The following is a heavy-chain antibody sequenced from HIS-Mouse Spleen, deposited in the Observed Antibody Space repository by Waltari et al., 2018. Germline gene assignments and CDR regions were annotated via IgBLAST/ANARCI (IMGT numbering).Heavy chain of an antibody. V-gene: IGHV4-39*07. J-gene: IGHJ2*01. CDR1: GGSISSSSYY. CDR2: IYYSGST. Sequence: QLQLQESGPGLVKPSETLSLTCTVSGGSISSSSYYWGWIRQPPGKGLERIGSIYYSGSTYYNPSLRGGVTISVDTSKNQFSLKLSSVTAADTAVYYCAREIPYSSSWYDWYFDLWGRGTLVTVSS. CDR3: AREIPYSSSWYDWYFDL. D-gene: IGHD6-13*01.